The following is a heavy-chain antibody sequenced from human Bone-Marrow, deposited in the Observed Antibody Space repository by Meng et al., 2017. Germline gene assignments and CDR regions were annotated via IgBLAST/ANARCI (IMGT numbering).Heavy chain of an antibody. J-gene: IGHJ4*02. CDR2: INTDGTTT. CDR1: GFTFSSYW. D-gene: IGHD1-26*01. CDR3: ARDIAGRGGY. Sequence: GGSLRLSCAASGFTFSSYWMHWVRQAPGKGLVWVSRINTDGTTTTYADSVKGRFTISRDNAKNTPYLQMNSLGGEDTAVYYCARDIAGRGGYWGQGTLVTVSS. V-gene: IGHV3-74*01.